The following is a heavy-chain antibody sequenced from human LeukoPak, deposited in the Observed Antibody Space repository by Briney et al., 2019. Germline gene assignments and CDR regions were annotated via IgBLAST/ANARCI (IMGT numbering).Heavy chain of an antibody. CDR3: ARDLYYDSSGYTGY. Sequence: KSGGSLRLSCAASGFTFSDYYMSWIRQAPGKGLEWVSYISSSGSTIYYADSVMGRFTISRDNAKNSLYLQMNSLRAEDTAVYYCARDLYYDSSGYTGYWGQGTLVTVSS. CDR2: ISSSGSTI. V-gene: IGHV3-11*01. J-gene: IGHJ4*02. CDR1: GFTFSDYY. D-gene: IGHD3-22*01.